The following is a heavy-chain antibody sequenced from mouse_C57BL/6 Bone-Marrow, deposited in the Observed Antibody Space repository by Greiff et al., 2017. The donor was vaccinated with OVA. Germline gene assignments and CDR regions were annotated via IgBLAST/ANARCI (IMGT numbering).Heavy chain of an antibody. CDR2: IYPGNSDT. CDR1: GYTFTSYW. D-gene: IGHD2-3*01. J-gene: IGHJ1*03. V-gene: IGHV1-5*01. CDR3: TTDDYYAYWDFDF. Sequence: EVQLQQSGTVLARPGASVKMSCKTSGYTFTSYWMHWVKQRPGQGLEWIGAIYPGNSDTSYNQKFKGKAKLTAVTSASTAYMELSSLPNEDAAVYYCTTDDYYAYWDFDFWGTGTTVTVSS.